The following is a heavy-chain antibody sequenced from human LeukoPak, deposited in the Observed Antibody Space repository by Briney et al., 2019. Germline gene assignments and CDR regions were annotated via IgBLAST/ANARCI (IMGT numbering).Heavy chain of an antibody. V-gene: IGHV1-69*04. CDR3: AGEEERGVTVAGTAFDY. CDR1: GGTFSSYS. J-gene: IGHJ4*02. CDR2: IIPTLGIA. D-gene: IGHD6-19*01. Sequence: SVKVSCKASGGTFSSYSITWVRQAPGQGLEWMGRIIPTLGIANYAQKFQGRVTITADKSTSTAYMELSSLRSEDTAVYYCAGEEERGVTVAGTAFDYWGQGALVTVSS.